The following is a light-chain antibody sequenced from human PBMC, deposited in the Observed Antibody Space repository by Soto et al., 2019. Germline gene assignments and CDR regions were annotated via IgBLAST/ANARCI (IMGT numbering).Light chain of an antibody. Sequence: EIVLTQSPGTLSLSPGERATLSCRARQSVSSNYLAWYQQKPGQAPRLLIYGASSRATGIPDRFSGSGSGPDFTLTISRLEPEDFAVYFCQHYGSALSLTFGQGTRLAI. V-gene: IGKV3-20*01. CDR1: QSVSSNY. J-gene: IGKJ5*01. CDR2: GAS. CDR3: QHYGSALSLT.